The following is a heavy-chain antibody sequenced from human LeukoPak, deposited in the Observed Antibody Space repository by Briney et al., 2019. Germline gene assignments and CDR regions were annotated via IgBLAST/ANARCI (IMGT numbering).Heavy chain of an antibody. CDR1: GFTFDDYA. D-gene: IGHD2-21*02. CDR3: AKGPPLRDYGMDV. CDR2: ISWNSGNI. V-gene: IGHV3-9*03. J-gene: IGHJ6*02. Sequence: PGGSLRLSCAASGFTFDDYAMHWVRQPPGKGLEWVSGISWNSGNIGYAGSVKGRFTISRDNAKNSLYLQMNSLRAEDMALYYCAKGPPLRDYGMDVWGQGTTVTVSS.